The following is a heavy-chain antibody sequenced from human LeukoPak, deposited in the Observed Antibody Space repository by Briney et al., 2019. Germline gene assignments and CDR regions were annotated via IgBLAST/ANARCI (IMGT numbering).Heavy chain of an antibody. CDR1: GFTFSNYA. CDR3: ARDYYGSGSYRRDWYFDL. CDR2: ISGSGGTT. Sequence: GGSLRLSCAASGFTFSNYAMSWVRQAPGKGLEWVSTISGSGGTTYYADSVKGRFTISRDNSKNTLYLQMNSLRAGDTAVYYCARDYYGSGSYRRDWYFDLWGRGTLVTVSS. D-gene: IGHD3-10*01. V-gene: IGHV3-23*01. J-gene: IGHJ2*01.